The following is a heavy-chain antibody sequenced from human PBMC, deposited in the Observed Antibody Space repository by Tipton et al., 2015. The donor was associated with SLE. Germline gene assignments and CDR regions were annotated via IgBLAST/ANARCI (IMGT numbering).Heavy chain of an antibody. Sequence: SLRLSCAASGFTVSSNYMSWVRQAPGKGLEWVPVIYSGGSTYYADSVKGRFTISRHNSENTLYLQMNSLRAEDTAVYYCAAAGTRYYYYMDVWGKGTTVTVSS. D-gene: IGHD6-13*01. V-gene: IGHV3-53*04. CDR3: AAAGTRYYYYMDV. J-gene: IGHJ6*03. CDR1: GFTVSSNY. CDR2: IYSGGST.